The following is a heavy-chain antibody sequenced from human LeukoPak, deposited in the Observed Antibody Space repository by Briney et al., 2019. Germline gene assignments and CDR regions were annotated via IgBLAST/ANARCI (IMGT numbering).Heavy chain of an antibody. J-gene: IGHJ4*02. CDR1: GGTFSSYA. CDR3: ARLGGDGYNHY. D-gene: IGHD5-24*01. CDR2: IIPILGIA. V-gene: IGHV1-69*04. Sequence: SVKVSCKASGGTFSSYAISWVRQAPGQGLEWMGRIIPILGIANYAQKFQGRVTITADKSTSTAYMELSSLRSEDTAVYYCARLGGDGYNHYWGQGILVTVSS.